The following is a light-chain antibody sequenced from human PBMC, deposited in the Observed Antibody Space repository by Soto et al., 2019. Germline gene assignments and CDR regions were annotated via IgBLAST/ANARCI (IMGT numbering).Light chain of an antibody. CDR2: GAS. V-gene: IGKV3-20*01. CDR1: QSVSTRS. CDR3: QQYGDLPPT. Sequence: EIVLTQTPGTLSLYPGERATLSCRASQSVSTRSLAWYQQKPGQAPRLLISGASSRAAGIPDRFSGSGSGTDFTLTISRLEPEDFVVYHCQQYGDLPPTFGQGAKVDIK. J-gene: IGKJ1*01.